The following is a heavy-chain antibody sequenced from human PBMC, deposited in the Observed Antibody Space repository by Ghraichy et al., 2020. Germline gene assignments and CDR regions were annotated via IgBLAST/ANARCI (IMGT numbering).Heavy chain of an antibody. V-gene: IGHV3-7*03. Sequence: GGSLRLSCTASGFTFGDYWMTWVRQAPGKGLEWVANIRRGGDEKHYLDSVEGRFSVSRDNAKNSMYLQMNSLRAEDTAIYYCARDATYSASGRYYDVFDNWGQGTRVTVSS. D-gene: IGHD3-10*01. J-gene: IGHJ3*02. CDR3: ARDATYSASGRYYDVFDN. CDR1: GFTFGDYW. CDR2: IRRGGDEK.